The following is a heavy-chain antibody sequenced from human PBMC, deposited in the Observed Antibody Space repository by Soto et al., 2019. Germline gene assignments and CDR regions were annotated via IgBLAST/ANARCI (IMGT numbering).Heavy chain of an antibody. Sequence: SVKVSCKASGGTFSSYAISWVRQAPGQGLEWMGGIIPIFGTANYAQKFQGRVTITADESTSTAYMELSSLRSEDTAVYYCASNYYGSGSYYYYYYGMDVWGQGTTVTVS. D-gene: IGHD3-10*01. CDR3: ASNYYGSGSYYYYYYGMDV. CDR1: GGTFSSYA. J-gene: IGHJ6*02. V-gene: IGHV1-69*13. CDR2: IIPIFGTA.